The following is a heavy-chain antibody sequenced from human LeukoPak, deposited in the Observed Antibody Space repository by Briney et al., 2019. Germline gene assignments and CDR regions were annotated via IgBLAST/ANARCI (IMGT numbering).Heavy chain of an antibody. CDR2: IIPIFGTA. V-gene: IGHV1-69*13. Sequence: ASVKVSCKASGGTFSSYAISWVRQAPGQGLEWMGGIIPIFGTANYAQKFQGRVTITADESTSTAYMELSSLRSEDTAVYYCARGVVVPAAMSQYYYGMDVWGQGTTDTVSS. CDR3: ARGVVVPAAMSQYYYGMDV. D-gene: IGHD2-2*01. J-gene: IGHJ6*02. CDR1: GGTFSSYA.